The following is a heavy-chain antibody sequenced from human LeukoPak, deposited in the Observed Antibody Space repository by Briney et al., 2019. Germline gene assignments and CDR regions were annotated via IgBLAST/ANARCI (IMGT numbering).Heavy chain of an antibody. J-gene: IGHJ4*02. CDR3: ARDKDDSSGYDFDY. D-gene: IGHD3-22*01. Sequence: GGSLRLSCAASGFTVSSNYMSWVRQAPGKGLEWVSVIYSGGSTYYADSVKGRFTISRDNSKNTLYLQMNSLRAEDTAVYYCARDKDDSSGYDFDYWGQGTLVTVSS. CDR2: IYSGGST. CDR1: GFTVSSNY. V-gene: IGHV3-66*01.